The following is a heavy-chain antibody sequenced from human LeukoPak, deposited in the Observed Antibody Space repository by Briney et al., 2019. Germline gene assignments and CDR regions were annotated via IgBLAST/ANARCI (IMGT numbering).Heavy chain of an antibody. CDR1: GFTFSSYS. CDR3: ARVGIVGATSLDY. CDR2: ISSSSSYI. J-gene: IGHJ4*02. V-gene: IGHV3-21*01. Sequence: GSLRLSCAASGFTFSSYSMNWVRQAPGKGLEWVSSISSSSSYIYYADSVKGRFTISRDNAKNSLYLQMNGLRAEDTAVYYCARVGIVGATSLDYWGQGTLVTVSS. D-gene: IGHD1-26*01.